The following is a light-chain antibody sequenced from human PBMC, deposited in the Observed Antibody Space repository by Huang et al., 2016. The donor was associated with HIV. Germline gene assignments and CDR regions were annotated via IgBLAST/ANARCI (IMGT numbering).Light chain of an antibody. V-gene: IGKV3-11*01. CDR2: DVS. Sequence: EIVLTQSPATLSLSPGERATLSCRASQSASHYLAWYQQKPGQAPRLLIYDVSNRATRIPARFSGSGSGTDFTLTISSLEPEDFAVYYCQQRSNWPRTITFGQGTRLEIK. CDR1: QSASHY. CDR3: QQRSNWPRTIT. J-gene: IGKJ5*01.